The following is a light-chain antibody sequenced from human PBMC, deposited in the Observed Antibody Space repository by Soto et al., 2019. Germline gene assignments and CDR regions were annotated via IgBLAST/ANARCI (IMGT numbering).Light chain of an antibody. CDR1: QSVRSSY. Sequence: EIVLTQSPGTLSLSPGERATLSCRASQSVRSSYLAWYQQKPGQAPRLLIYGASSRATVIPDRFSGSGSGTDFTLTISRLEPEDFAVYYCQQYGNSPWTFGQGTKVEIK. CDR3: QQYGNSPWT. CDR2: GAS. J-gene: IGKJ1*01. V-gene: IGKV3-20*01.